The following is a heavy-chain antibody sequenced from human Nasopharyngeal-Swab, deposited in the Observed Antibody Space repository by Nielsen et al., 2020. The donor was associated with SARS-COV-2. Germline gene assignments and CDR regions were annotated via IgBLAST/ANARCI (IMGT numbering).Heavy chain of an antibody. Sequence: SVKVSCKASGGTFSSYAISWVRQAPGQGLEWMGGIIPIFGTANYAQKFQGRVTITRDTSASTAYMELSSLRSEDTAVYYCARSPRYYDSSGKLDYWGQGTLVTVSS. CDR3: ARSPRYYDSSGKLDY. D-gene: IGHD3-22*01. CDR1: GGTFSSYA. V-gene: IGHV1-69*05. J-gene: IGHJ4*02. CDR2: IIPIFGTA.